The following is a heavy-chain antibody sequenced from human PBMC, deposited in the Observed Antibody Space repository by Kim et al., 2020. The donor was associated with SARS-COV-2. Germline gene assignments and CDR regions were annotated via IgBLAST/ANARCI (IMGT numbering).Heavy chain of an antibody. Sequence: NPSLKSRVTISVDTSKNQFSLKLSSVTAADTAVYYCASSKDSSGYYCVDYWGQGTLVTVSS. D-gene: IGHD3-22*01. CDR3: ASSKDSSGYYCVDY. J-gene: IGHJ4*02. V-gene: IGHV4-34*01.